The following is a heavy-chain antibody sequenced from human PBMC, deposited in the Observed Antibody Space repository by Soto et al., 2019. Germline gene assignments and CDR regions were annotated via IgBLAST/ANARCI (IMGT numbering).Heavy chain of an antibody. Sequence: QVHLQESGPGLVKPSETLSLTCTVSGASIRNYYWSWIRQPPGKGLEWIGFSYYSGSTNYNPSLNSRVTMSVDTSKNHFSLKLTSVTAADTAVYYGARDQNGSPHFDYWGQGILVTVSS. CDR1: GASIRNYY. J-gene: IGHJ4*02. CDR2: SYYSGST. V-gene: IGHV4-59*01. CDR3: ARDQNGSPHFDY. D-gene: IGHD1-26*01.